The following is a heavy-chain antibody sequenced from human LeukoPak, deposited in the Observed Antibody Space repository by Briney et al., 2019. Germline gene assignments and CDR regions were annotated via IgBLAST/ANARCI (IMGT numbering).Heavy chain of an antibody. V-gene: IGHV1-24*01. D-gene: IGHD6-19*01. CDR2: FDPEDGET. J-gene: IGHJ4*02. CDR1: GYTLTELS. CDR3: ATAKIAEADFDY. Sequence: ASVKVSCKVSGYTLTELSMHWVRQALGKGLEWMGGFDPEDGETIYAQKFQGRVTMTEDTSTDTAYMELSSLRSEDTAVYYCATAKIAEADFDYWGQGTLVTVSS.